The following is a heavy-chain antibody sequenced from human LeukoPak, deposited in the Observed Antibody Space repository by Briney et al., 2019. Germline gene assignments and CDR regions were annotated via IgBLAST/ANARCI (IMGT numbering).Heavy chain of an antibody. CDR3: ARAESMALYFLY. J-gene: IGHJ1*01. Sequence: ASVKVSCKASGYTFTYFGFICVRQAPGQGLEWMGWVSTYNGDTDYAKKFQDRVTMTTESSTLTTFMELRNLRSDDTAVYYCARAESMALYFLYWGQGTLVSVSS. CDR2: VSTYNGDT. D-gene: IGHD1-14*01. V-gene: IGHV1-18*01. CDR1: GYTFTYFG.